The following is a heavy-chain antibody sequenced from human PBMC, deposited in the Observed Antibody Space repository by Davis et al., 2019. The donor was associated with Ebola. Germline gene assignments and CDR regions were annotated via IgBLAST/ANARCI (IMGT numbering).Heavy chain of an antibody. D-gene: IGHD1-7*01. CDR1: GFTFSSYA. Sequence: GGSLRLSCAASGFTFSSYAMSWVRQAPGKGLEWVSSISSSSSYIYYADSVKGRFTISRDNAKNSLYLQMNSLRDEDTAVYYCAREGGNWNYPPAVDYWGQGTLVTVSS. J-gene: IGHJ4*02. CDR2: ISSSSSYI. V-gene: IGHV3-21*01. CDR3: AREGGNWNYPPAVDY.